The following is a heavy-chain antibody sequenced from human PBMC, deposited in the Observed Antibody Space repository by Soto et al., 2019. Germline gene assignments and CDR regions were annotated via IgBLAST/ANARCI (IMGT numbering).Heavy chain of an antibody. V-gene: IGHV3-53*01. CDR1: GFTVSSNC. D-gene: IGHD3-3*01. CDR3: ARVGVSRYYDFWSGSNPGNNWFDP. Sequence: PGGSLRLSCAASGFTVSSNCMSWVGQAPGKGLEWVSVIYSGGSTYYADSVKGRFTISRDNSKNTLYLQMNSLRAEDTAVYYCARVGVSRYYDFWSGSNPGNNWFDPWGQGTLVTVSS. CDR2: IYSGGST. J-gene: IGHJ5*02.